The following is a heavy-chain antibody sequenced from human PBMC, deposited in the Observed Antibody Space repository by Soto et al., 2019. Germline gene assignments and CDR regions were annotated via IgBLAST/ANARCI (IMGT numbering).Heavy chain of an antibody. V-gene: IGHV4-59*08. Sequence: PSETLSLTCTVSGDSMSSYYWSWIRQPPGKRLEWIGYIYYSGSTNYNPSLKSRVTISVDTSKNQFSLKLTSVTATDTAMYYCARASSAWYSTFDYWGQGTLVTVSS. CDR1: GDSMSSYY. D-gene: IGHD6-19*01. CDR2: IYYSGST. J-gene: IGHJ4*02. CDR3: ARASSAWYSTFDY.